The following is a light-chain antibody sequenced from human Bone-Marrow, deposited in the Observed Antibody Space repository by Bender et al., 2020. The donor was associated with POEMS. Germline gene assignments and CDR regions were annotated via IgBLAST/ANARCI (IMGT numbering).Light chain of an antibody. Sequence: QLVLTQSPPASASLGASVKLTCTLSSWHDYYAIAWYQQQPEKGPRYLMKLNGDGSHIQGDGIPDRFSGSSSGSERYLTISNVQSEDEADYYCQSCDTGIRVFGGGTRLTVL. CDR2: LNGDGSH. CDR1: SWHDYYA. V-gene: IGLV4-69*01. J-gene: IGLJ3*02. CDR3: QSCDTGIRV.